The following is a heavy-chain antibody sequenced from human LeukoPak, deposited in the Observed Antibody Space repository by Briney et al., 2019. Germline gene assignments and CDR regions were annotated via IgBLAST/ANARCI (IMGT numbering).Heavy chain of an antibody. D-gene: IGHD1-1*01. CDR3: ARSAAGTYY. CDR1: GFTFSSYS. CDR2: ISSSSSYK. V-gene: IGHV3-21*01. J-gene: IGHJ4*02. Sequence: PGGSLRLSCVASGFTFSSYSMNWVRQAPGKGLEWVLSISSSSSYKYYTDSVKGRFTISRDNAKNSLYLQMNSLRAEDTAVYYCARSAAGTYYWGQGTLVTVSS.